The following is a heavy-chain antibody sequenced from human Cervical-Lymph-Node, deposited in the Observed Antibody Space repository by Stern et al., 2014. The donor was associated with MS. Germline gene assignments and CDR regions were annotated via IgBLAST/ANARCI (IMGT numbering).Heavy chain of an antibody. J-gene: IGHJ4*02. D-gene: IGHD2-15*01. CDR2: INSDGSST. CDR1: GFTFSSYW. V-gene: IGHV3-74*02. CDR3: ARVGYCSGGSCYHIGHFDY. Sequence: EVQLLESGGGLVQPGGSLRLSCAASGFTFSSYWMHWVRQAPGKGLVWVSRINSDGSSTSYADSVKGRFTISRDNAKNTLYLQMNSLRAEDTAVYYCARVGYCSGGSCYHIGHFDYWGQGTLVTVSS.